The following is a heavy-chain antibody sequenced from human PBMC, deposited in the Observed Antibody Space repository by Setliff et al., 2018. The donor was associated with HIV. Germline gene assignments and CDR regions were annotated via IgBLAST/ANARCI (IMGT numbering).Heavy chain of an antibody. CDR2: INDYGNT. V-gene: IGHV4-38-2*01. CDR1: SYSISGGCY. J-gene: IGHJ6*03. CDR3: ARAIQPYYMDV. Sequence: LTCAVSSYSISGGCYWSWIRQSPGKGLEWIGEINDYGNTNYKPSLQSRVTISVDTSKNQFSLKLRSVTAADTAVYYCARAIQPYYMDVWGKGTTVTVSS.